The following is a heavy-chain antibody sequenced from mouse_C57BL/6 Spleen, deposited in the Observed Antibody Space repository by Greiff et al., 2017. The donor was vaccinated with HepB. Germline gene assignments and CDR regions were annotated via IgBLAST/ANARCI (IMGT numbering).Heavy chain of an antibody. CDR3: ARRDDYDGFAY. Sequence: QVTLKVCGPGILQSSQTLSLTCSFSGFSLSTSGMGVSWIRQPSGKGLEWLAHIYWDDDKRYNPSLKSRLTISKDTSRNQVFLKITSVDTADTATYYCARRDDYDGFAYWGQGTLVTVSA. CDR2: IYWDDDK. D-gene: IGHD2-4*01. V-gene: IGHV8-12*01. J-gene: IGHJ3*01. CDR1: GFSLSTSGMG.